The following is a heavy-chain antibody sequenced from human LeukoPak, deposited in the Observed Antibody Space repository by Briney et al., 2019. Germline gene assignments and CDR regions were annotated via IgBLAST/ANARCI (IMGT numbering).Heavy chain of an antibody. Sequence: HPGGSLRLSCAASGFTFSSYAMSWVRQAPGKGLEWVSAISGSGGGTYYADSVKGRFTISRDNSKNTLYLQMYSLRAEDTAVYYCAKLLKSHHYDFWSGYGVNWFDPWGQGTLVTVSS. J-gene: IGHJ5*02. V-gene: IGHV3-23*01. CDR1: GFTFSSYA. D-gene: IGHD3-3*01. CDR3: AKLLKSHHYDFWSGYGVNWFDP. CDR2: ISGSGGGT.